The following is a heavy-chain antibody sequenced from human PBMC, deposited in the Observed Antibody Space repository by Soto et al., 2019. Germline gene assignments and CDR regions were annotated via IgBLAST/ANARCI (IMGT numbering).Heavy chain of an antibody. V-gene: IGHV4-4*02. D-gene: IGHD3-10*01. J-gene: IGHJ4*02. CDR2: IYHSGNT. CDR1: GASIITDNL. CDR3: ARASASSKLRGVVIN. Sequence: QVQLQESGPGLVKPSGTLSLTCALSGASIITDNLWSWVRQPPGKELDWIGEIYHSGNTNFNPSVKSRVTISVDTSKNQFSLTVISVTAADTSIYYCARASASSKLRGVVINWGQGTLVTVSS.